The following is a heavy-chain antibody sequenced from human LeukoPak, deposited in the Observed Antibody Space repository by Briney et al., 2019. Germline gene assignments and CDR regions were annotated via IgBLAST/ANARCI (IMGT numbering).Heavy chain of an antibody. CDR2: ISYDGSNE. V-gene: IGHV3-30*18. CDR3: AKDNLGYSSSWYRAGYYYYGMDV. J-gene: IGHJ6*02. D-gene: IGHD6-13*01. Sequence: GGSLRLSCAASGFTFSRHGMHWVRQAPGKGLEWVAVISYDGSNEYYADSVNGRFTISRDNSKNTLYLQMNSLRAEDTAVYYCAKDNLGYSSSWYRAGYYYYGMDVWGQGTTVTVS. CDR1: GFTFSRHG.